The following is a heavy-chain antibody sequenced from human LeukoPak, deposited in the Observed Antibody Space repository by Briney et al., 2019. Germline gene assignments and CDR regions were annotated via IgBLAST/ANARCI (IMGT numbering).Heavy chain of an antibody. CDR3: ARGLYDSSGYYPEDDY. D-gene: IGHD3-22*01. CDR2: IIPILGIA. J-gene: IGHJ4*02. Sequence: SVTVSCKASAGTFSSYAISWVRQAPGQGLEWMGWIIPILGIANYAKKFQGRVTITADQSTSTAYMELSSLRSEDTAVYYCARGLYDSSGYYPEDDYWGQGTLVTVSS. V-gene: IGHV1-69*04. CDR1: AGTFSSYA.